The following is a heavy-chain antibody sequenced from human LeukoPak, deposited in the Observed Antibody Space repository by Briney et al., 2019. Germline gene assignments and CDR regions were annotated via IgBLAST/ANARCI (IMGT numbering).Heavy chain of an antibody. J-gene: IGHJ3*02. CDR3: ARGQGDRAQGVAFDI. Sequence: PSETLSLTCAVYGGSFSAYYWSWIRQPPGKGLEWIGEINHSGSTYYNPSLKSRVAISVHTSKNQFSLKLSSVTAADTAVYYCARGQGDRAQGVAFDIWGQGTMVTVS. D-gene: IGHD5-18*01. CDR1: GGSFSAYY. V-gene: IGHV4-34*01. CDR2: INHSGST.